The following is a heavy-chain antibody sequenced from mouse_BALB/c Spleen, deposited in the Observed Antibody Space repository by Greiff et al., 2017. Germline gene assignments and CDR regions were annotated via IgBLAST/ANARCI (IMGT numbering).Heavy chain of an antibody. CDR3: ARDGYYFDY. CDR1: GYTFTSYT. J-gene: IGHJ2*01. CDR2: INPSSGYT. V-gene: IGHV1-4*01. D-gene: IGHD1-2*01. Sequence: QVKLVESGAELARPGASVKMSCKASGYTFTSYTMHWVKQRPGQGLEWIGYINPSSGYTNYNQKFKDKATLTADKSSSTAYMQLSSLTSEDSAVYYCARDGYYFDYWGQGTTLTVSS.